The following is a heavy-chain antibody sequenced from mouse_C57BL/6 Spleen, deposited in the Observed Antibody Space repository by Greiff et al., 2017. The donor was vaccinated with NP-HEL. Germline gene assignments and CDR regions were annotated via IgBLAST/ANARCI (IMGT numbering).Heavy chain of an antibody. V-gene: IGHV1-69*01. Sequence: VQLQQPGAELVMPGASVKLSCKASGYTFTSYWMHWVKQRPGQGLEWIGEIDPSDSYTNYNQKFKGKSTLTVDKSSSTAYMQLSSLTSEDSAVYYCAIYSNSSWFAYWGQGTLVTVSA. CDR1: GYTFTSYW. CDR3: AIYSNSSWFAY. D-gene: IGHD2-5*01. J-gene: IGHJ3*01. CDR2: IDPSDSYT.